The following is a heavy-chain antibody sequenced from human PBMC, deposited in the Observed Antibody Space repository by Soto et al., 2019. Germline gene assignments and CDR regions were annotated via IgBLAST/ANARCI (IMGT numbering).Heavy chain of an antibody. J-gene: IGHJ1*01. CDR2: ISKSVKP. CDR1: GAFFGSGDSY. D-gene: IGHD6-6*01. CDR3: ARSLSSSSGYFEP. Sequence: SETLSLTCDVSGAFFGSGDSYWTWIGQRPGKGLAYLRYISKSVKPYYNPSLKSRPFISLDTSKRQFFLRLTYVTSADTATYSCARSLSSSSGYFEPWGQGTLVT. V-gene: IGHV4-30-4*01.